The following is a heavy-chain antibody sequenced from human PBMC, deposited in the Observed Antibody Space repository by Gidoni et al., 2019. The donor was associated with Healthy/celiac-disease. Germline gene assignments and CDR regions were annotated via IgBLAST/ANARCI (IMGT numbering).Heavy chain of an antibody. CDR2: ISSSGSTI. V-gene: IGHV3-48*03. CDR1: GFTFSSYE. J-gene: IGHJ4*02. D-gene: IGHD3-10*01. CDR3: ARCMVRGVIGY. Sequence: EVQLVESGGGLVQPGGSLRLSWAASGFTFSSYEMNWVRQAPGKGLEWVSYISSSGSTIYYADSVKGRFTISRDNAKNSLYLQMNSLRAEDTAVYYWARCMVRGVIGYWGQGTLVTVSS.